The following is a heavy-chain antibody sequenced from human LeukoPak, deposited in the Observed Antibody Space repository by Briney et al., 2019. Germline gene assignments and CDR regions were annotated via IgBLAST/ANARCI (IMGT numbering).Heavy chain of an antibody. CDR3: AKNDYSTYTAWDY. CDR1: GFTFSSYA. V-gene: IGHV3-23*01. J-gene: IGHJ4*02. CDR2: ISGSGGSP. D-gene: IGHD6-13*01. Sequence: PGGSLRLSCAASGFTFSSYAMSWVRQAPGKGLEWVSTISGSGGSPHYADSVKGRFTISRDNSKNTLYLQVNSLRAEDTAVYYCAKNDYSTYTAWDYWGQGTLVTVSS.